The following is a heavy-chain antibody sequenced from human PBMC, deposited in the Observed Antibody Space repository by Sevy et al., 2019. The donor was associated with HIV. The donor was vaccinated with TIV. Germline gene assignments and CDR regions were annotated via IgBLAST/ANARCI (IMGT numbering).Heavy chain of an antibody. Sequence: SETLSLTCTVSGGSIRSSSYYWGWIRQPPGKGLEWIGYIYDSGSTYYNPSLKSRVTISVDMSYYEFSLKLSSVTAADTALYYCATCNATNCFVWGQGTKVTVSS. V-gene: IGHV4-39*01. J-gene: IGHJ6*02. CDR2: IYDSGST. CDR1: GGSIRSSSYY. CDR3: ATCNATNCFV. D-gene: IGHD2-2*01.